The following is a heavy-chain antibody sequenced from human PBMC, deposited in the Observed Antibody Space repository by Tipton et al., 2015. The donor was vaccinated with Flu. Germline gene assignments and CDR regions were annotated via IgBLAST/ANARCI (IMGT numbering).Heavy chain of an antibody. CDR1: GFTFSHYW. Sequence: QLVQSGGGLVQPGGSPRLSCATSGFTFSHYWMNWVRQAPGKGLEWVANINHDGSEKHYVESVKGRFTISRDNVKNLLYLQMNSLRAEDTAIYYCAREPAVRGSGWYDSWGQGTLVTVSS. CDR3: AREPAVRGSGWYDS. V-gene: IGHV3-7*01. CDR2: INHDGSEK. J-gene: IGHJ5*01. D-gene: IGHD3-10*01.